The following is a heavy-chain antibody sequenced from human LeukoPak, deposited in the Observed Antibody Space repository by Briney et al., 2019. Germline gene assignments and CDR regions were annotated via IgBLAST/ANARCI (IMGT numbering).Heavy chain of an antibody. CDR2: IYYSGST. V-gene: IGHV4-59*08. CDR3: ARHPWNDGAFDI. D-gene: IGHD1-1*01. CDR1: GGSISSYY. J-gene: IGHJ3*02. Sequence: SETLSLTCTVSGGSISSYYWSWIRQPPGKGLEWIGYIYYSGSTNYNPSLKGRVTISVDTSKNQFSLKLSSVAAADTAVYYCARHPWNDGAFDIWGQGTMVTVSS.